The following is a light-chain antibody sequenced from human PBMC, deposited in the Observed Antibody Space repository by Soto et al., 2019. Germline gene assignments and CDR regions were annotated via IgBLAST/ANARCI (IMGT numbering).Light chain of an antibody. CDR1: TSVIGAYKY. CDR2: EVS. J-gene: IGLJ1*01. V-gene: IGLV2-14*01. Sequence: QSALTQPASVSGSPGQSITISCTGTTSVIGAYKYVSWYQQHPGKVPKLLIYEVSNRPSGVSNRFSGSKSDNTASLTISGLQAEDEADYYCCSYRGGSAPYVFGTGTKLTVL. CDR3: CSYRGGSAPYV.